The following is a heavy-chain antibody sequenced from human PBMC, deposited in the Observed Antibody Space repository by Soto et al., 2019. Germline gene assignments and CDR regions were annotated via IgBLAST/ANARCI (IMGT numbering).Heavy chain of an antibody. Sequence: PGESLKISCKGSGYSFTSYWIGWVRQMPGKGLEWMGIIYPGDSDTRYSPSFQGQVTISADKSISTAYLQWSSLKASDTAMYYCARPMWRGAADEPYYYYGMDVWGQGTTVTVSS. D-gene: IGHD6-13*01. J-gene: IGHJ6*02. CDR2: IYPGDSDT. CDR3: ARPMWRGAADEPYYYYGMDV. V-gene: IGHV5-51*01. CDR1: GYSFTSYW.